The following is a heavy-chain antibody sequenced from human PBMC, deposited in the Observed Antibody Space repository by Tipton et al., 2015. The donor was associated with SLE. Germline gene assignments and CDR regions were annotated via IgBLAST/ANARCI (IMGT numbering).Heavy chain of an antibody. V-gene: IGHV4-4*07. CDR3: ARAPNYYGSGSYYNPGGDYFDY. CDR1: GFTVSSNY. Sequence: LRLSCAASGFTVSSNYMSWIRQPAGKGLGWIGRIYTSGSTNHNPSLKSRVTMSVDTSKNQFSLKLSSVTAADTAVYYCARAPNYYGSGSYYNPGGDYFDYWGQGTLVTVSS. D-gene: IGHD3-10*01. CDR2: IYTSGST. J-gene: IGHJ4*02.